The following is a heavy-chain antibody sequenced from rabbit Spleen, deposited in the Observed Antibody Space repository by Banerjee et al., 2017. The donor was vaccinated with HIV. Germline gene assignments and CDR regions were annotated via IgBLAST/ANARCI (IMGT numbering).Heavy chain of an antibody. J-gene: IGHJ6*01. V-gene: IGHV1S47*01. CDR3: ARDSGSSFSTYGMDL. CDR1: GFDFSSYG. Sequence: QEQLVESGGGLVQPGGSLKLSCKASGFDFSSYGVSWVRQAPGKGLEWIACIYNGDGSTYYASWVNGRFTISKTSSTTVTLQMTSLTAADTATYFCARDSGSSFSTYGMDLWGPGTLVTVS. CDR2: IYNGDGST. D-gene: IGHD8-1*01.